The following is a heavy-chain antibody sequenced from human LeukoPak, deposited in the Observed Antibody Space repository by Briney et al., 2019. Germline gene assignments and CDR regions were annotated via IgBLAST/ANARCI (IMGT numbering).Heavy chain of an antibody. V-gene: IGHV3-43*02. CDR1: GFTFGHYA. J-gene: IGHJ6*02. Sequence: GGSLRLSCAASGFTFGHYAMHRVRQAPGKGLEWVSVISGDGDGTHYIDSVKGRFSISRDQSRNSLHLQMDTLRAEDTAVYYCAKDRGGFFGSGTSYYFYGMDVWGQGTTVTVSS. CDR3: AKDRGGFFGSGTSYYFYGMDV. D-gene: IGHD3-10*01. CDR2: ISGDGDGT.